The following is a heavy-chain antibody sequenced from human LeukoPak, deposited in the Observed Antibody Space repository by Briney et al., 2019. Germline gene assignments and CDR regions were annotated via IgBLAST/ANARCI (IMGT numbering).Heavy chain of an antibody. D-gene: IGHD4-17*01. J-gene: IGHJ4*02. V-gene: IGHV1-69*13. CDR1: GGTFSSYA. Sequence: SVKISCKASGGTFSSYAISWVRQAPGQGLEWMGGIIPIFGTANYAQKFQGRVTITADESTSTAYMELSSLRSEDTAVYYCARDYDYGDYGGDYWGQGTLVTVSS. CDR2: IIPIFGTA. CDR3: ARDYDYGDYGGDY.